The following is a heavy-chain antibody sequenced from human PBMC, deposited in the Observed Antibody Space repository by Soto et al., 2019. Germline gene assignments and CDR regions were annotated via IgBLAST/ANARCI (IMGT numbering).Heavy chain of an antibody. V-gene: IGHV3-7*01. Sequence: PGGSLRLSCAASGFTFSSYWISWVRQAPGKGLEWVANIKQDGSEKYYVDSVKGRFTISRDNAKNSLYLQMNSLRAEDTAVYYCARDVRPGNYDFWSGNDYWGQGTLVTVSS. CDR1: GFTFSSYW. CDR2: IKQDGSEK. CDR3: ARDVRPGNYDFWSGNDY. J-gene: IGHJ4*02. D-gene: IGHD3-3*01.